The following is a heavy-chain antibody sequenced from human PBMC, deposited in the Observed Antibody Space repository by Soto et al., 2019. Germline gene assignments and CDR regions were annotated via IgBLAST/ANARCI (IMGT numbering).Heavy chain of an antibody. CDR3: AREGVREWQWRLGYFDL. D-gene: IGHD6-19*01. J-gene: IGHJ2*01. V-gene: IGHV1-18*01. CDR1: GYTFTSYG. CDR2: IRAYNGNT. Sequence: QVQLVQSGAEVKKHGASVKVSCKASGYTFTSYGISWVRQAPGQGLEWMGWIRAYNGNTNYAQKLKGRVTLTPDTSTSTAYVELRSLRSDDTAVYYCAREGVREWQWRLGYFDLWGRGTLVTVSS.